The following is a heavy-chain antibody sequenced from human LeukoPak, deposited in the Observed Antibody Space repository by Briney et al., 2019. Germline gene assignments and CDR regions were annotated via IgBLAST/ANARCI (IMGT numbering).Heavy chain of an antibody. V-gene: IGHV3-23*01. D-gene: IGHD6-13*01. CDR1: GFTFSSYA. J-gene: IGHJ4*02. Sequence: GGSLRLSCAASGFTFSSYAMSWVRQAPGKGLEWVSGISGSDGSTYYADSVKGRFTISRDNSKNTLYLQMNSLRAEDTAVYYCAKERSGIPAAANYWGQGTLVTVSS. CDR3: AKERSGIPAAANY. CDR2: ISGSDGST.